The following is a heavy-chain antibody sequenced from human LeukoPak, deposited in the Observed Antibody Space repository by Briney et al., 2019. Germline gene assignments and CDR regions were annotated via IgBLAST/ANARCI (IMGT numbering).Heavy chain of an antibody. J-gene: IGHJ4*02. CDR1: GGTFSSYT. Sequence: SVKVSCKASGGTFSSYTISWVRQAPGQGLEWMGRIIPILGIANYAQKFQGRVTITADKSTSTGYMELSSLRSEDTAVYYCARGVSSYYDSSGYRPLDYWGQGTLVTVSS. CDR2: IIPILGIA. CDR3: ARGVSSYYDSSGYRPLDY. V-gene: IGHV1-69*02. D-gene: IGHD3-22*01.